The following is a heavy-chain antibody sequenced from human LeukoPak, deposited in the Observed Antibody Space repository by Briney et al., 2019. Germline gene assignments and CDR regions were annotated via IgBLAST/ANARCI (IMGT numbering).Heavy chain of an antibody. V-gene: IGHV4-39*01. Sequence: PSETLSLTCTVSGGSISSSSYYWGWIRQPPGKGLEWIGSIYYSGTTYYNPSLKSRVTISVDTSKNQFSLKLSSVTAADTAVYYCARQGSENWNDGGDFDYWGQGTLVTVSS. D-gene: IGHD1-1*01. CDR1: GGSISSSSYY. J-gene: IGHJ4*02. CDR2: IYYSGTT. CDR3: ARQGSENWNDGGDFDY.